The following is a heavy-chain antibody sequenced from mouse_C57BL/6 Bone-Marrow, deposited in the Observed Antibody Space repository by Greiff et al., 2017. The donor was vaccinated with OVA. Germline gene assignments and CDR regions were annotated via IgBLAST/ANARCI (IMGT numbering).Heavy chain of an antibody. Sequence: EVQLVESGGGLVKPGGSLKLSCAASGFTFSSYTMSWVRQTPEKRLEWVATISGGGGNTYYPDSVKGRFTISRDNAKNTLYLQMSSLRSEDTALYYCARHGVYDYDAWFAYWGQGTLVTVSA. CDR3: ARHGVYDYDAWFAY. D-gene: IGHD2-4*01. CDR2: ISGGGGNT. V-gene: IGHV5-9*01. CDR1: GFTFSSYT. J-gene: IGHJ3*01.